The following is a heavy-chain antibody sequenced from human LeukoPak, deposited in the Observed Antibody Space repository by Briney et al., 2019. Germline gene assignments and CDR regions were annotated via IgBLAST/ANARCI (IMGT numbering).Heavy chain of an antibody. J-gene: IGHJ4*02. Sequence: ASVKVSCKASGYTFTGYYMHWVRQAPGQGLEWMGWINPNSGGTNYAQKFQGRVTMTRDTSISTAYMELSRLRSDDTAVYYCATLSVVVIPAELNWGQGTLVTVSS. CDR2: INPNSGGT. D-gene: IGHD2-15*01. CDR1: GYTFTGYY. V-gene: IGHV1-2*02. CDR3: ATLSVVVIPAELN.